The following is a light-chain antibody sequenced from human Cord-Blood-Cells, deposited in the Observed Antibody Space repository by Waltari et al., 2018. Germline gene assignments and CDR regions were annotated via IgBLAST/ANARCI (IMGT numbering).Light chain of an antibody. Sequence: QSALTQPASVSGSPGQSITISCTGTSSDVGGYNYVSWYQQHPGKAPKIMIYDFSKRPSGVSNRFSGSKSGNTASLTISGLQAEDEADYYGSSYTSSSTLVFGGGTKLTVL. J-gene: IGLJ3*02. CDR2: DFS. CDR3: SSYTSSSTLV. V-gene: IGLV2-14*01. CDR1: SSDVGGYNY.